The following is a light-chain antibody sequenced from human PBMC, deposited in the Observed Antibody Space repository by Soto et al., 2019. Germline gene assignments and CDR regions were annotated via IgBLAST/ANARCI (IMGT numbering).Light chain of an antibody. Sequence: EIVMTQSPATLSVSPGERATLSCRASQSVSSNLAWYQQKPGQAPRLLIYGASTRATGIPARFSGSGSGTEVTLTISSLKSEDFAVFYCQQYNNWPGTFGPGTKVDIK. CDR1: QSVSSN. V-gene: IGKV3-15*01. CDR2: GAS. CDR3: QQYNNWPGT. J-gene: IGKJ3*01.